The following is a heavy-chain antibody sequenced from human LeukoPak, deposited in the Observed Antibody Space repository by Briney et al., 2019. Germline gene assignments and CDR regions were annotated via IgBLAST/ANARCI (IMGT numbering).Heavy chain of an antibody. Sequence: GGSLRLSCAASGFTFSSYAMSWVRQAPGKGLAWVSAISGSGGSTYYADSVKGRFTISRDNSKNTLYLQMNSLRAEDTAVYYCAKALDLDYYDSSGYSYFDYWGQGTLVTVSS. CDR2: ISGSGGST. D-gene: IGHD3-22*01. CDR3: AKALDLDYYDSSGYSYFDY. V-gene: IGHV3-23*01. CDR1: GFTFSSYA. J-gene: IGHJ4*02.